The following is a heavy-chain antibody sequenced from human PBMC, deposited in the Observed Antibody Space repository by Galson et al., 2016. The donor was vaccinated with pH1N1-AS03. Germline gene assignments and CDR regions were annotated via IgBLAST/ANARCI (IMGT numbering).Heavy chain of an antibody. CDR2: T. D-gene: IGHD6-6*01. V-gene: IGHV4-28*03. J-gene: IGHJ4*02. CDR3: ARERSISWSPFDY. Sequence: TYYNPSLSGRVTISVDTSKNQFSLELRSVTAVDTAVYYCARERSISWSPFDYWGQGTLVAVSS.